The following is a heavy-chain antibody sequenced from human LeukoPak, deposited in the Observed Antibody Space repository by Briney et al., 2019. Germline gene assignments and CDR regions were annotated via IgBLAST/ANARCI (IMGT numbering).Heavy chain of an antibody. CDR1: GFSISIGYY. V-gene: IGHV4-38-2*02. Sequence: SETLSLTCIVSGFSISIGYYWGWIRQPPGKGLECIGTIYHTGTTYYNPSLKSRVTISVDTSKNQFSLKLSSVTAADTAVYYCARYVVTMVRGVMKNAFDIWGQGTMVTVSS. CDR2: IYHTGTT. J-gene: IGHJ3*02. CDR3: ARYVVTMVRGVMKNAFDI. D-gene: IGHD3-10*01.